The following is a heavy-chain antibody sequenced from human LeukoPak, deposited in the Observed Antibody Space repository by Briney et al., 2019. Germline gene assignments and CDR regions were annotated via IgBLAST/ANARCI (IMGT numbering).Heavy chain of an antibody. CDR3: ARDIIPSSWYDNWFDP. D-gene: IGHD6-13*01. CDR2: IYTSGST. CDR1: GGSISSYY. V-gene: IGHV4-4*07. Sequence: SETLSLTCTVSGGSISSYYWSWIRQPAGKGLEWIGRIYTSGSTNYNPPLKSRVTMSVDTSKNQFSLKLSSVTAADTAVYYCARDIIPSSWYDNWFDPWGQGTLVTVSS. J-gene: IGHJ5*02.